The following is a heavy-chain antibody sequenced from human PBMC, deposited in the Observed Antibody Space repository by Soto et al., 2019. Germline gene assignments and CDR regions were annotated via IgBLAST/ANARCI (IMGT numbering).Heavy chain of an antibody. Sequence: GGSLRLSCSASGFTFSSYAMHWVRQAPGKGLEYVSGIRGNGDPPFYADSVKGRFTISRDNSKNTLYLQMSSLSADDTAVYYCVKSRGGNNFDFFDWGQGAMVTVSS. D-gene: IGHD5-12*01. CDR3: VKSRGGNNFDFFD. V-gene: IGHV3-64D*06. CDR2: IRGNGDPP. CDR1: GFTFSSYA. J-gene: IGHJ4*02.